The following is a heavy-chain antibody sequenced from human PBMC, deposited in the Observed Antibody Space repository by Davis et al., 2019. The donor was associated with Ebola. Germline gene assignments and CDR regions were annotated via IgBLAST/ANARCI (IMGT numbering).Heavy chain of an antibody. CDR3: ARSPLYGDDDVFDM. Sequence: SVKVSCKASGYTFTYRYLHWVRQAPGQALEWMGWITPYNGNTKYAQKFQDRFTMTRDNSLTIYMELGSLRSDDTAMYYCARSPLYGDDDVFDMWGQGTMVTVSS. D-gene: IGHD2-21*01. V-gene: IGHV1-45*02. J-gene: IGHJ3*02. CDR2: ITPYNGNT. CDR1: GYTFTYRY.